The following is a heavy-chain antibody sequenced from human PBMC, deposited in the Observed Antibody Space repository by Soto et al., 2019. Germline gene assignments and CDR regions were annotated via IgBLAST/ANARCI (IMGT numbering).Heavy chain of an antibody. J-gene: IGHJ4*02. D-gene: IGHD2-21*02. CDR1: GYTFTSYY. V-gene: IGHV1-3*01. CDR3: ARAWVVVTAPDY. Sequence: ASVKVSCKASGYTFTSYYMHWVRQAPGQRLEWMGWINAGNGNTKYSQKFQGRVTITRDTSASTAYMELSSLRSEDTAVYYCARAWVVVTAPDYWGQGTRVTVSS. CDR2: INAGNGNT.